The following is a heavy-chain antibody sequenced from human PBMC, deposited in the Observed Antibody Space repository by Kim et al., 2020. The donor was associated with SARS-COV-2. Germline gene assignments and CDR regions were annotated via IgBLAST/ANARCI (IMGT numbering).Heavy chain of an antibody. J-gene: IGHJ4*02. CDR3: VGMRYMYGSGDY. D-gene: IGHD3-10*01. Sequence: ASVKVSCKASGYIFTSYDFNWVRQATGQGLEWMGWMNPNSGNTGYAKKFQGRVTMTRNTSISTAYMELSSLRSEDTAIYYCVGMRYMYGSGDYWGQGTLVTVSS. CDR1: GYIFTSYD. V-gene: IGHV1-8*01. CDR2: MNPNSGNT.